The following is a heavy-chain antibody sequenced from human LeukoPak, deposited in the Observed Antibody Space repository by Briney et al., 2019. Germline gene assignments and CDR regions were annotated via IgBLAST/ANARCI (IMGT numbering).Heavy chain of an antibody. CDR1: GFTLSAYW. J-gene: IGHJ4*02. V-gene: IGHV3-21*01. Sequence: GGSLRLSCAASGFTLSAYWMHWVRQAPGKGLEWVSSISSSSSYIYYADSVKGRFTISRDNAKNSLYLQMNSLRAEDTAVYYCASTDSSSYHDYWGQGTLVTVSS. CDR3: ASTDSSSYHDY. D-gene: IGHD6-13*01. CDR2: ISSSSSYI.